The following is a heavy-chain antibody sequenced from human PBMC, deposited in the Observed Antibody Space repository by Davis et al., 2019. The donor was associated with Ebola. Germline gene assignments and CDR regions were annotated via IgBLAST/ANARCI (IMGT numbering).Heavy chain of an antibody. CDR2: INPIGST. D-gene: IGHD6-19*01. CDR1: GGSFSGYY. J-gene: IGHJ4*02. V-gene: IGHV4-34*01. CDR3: ARGPSVAGLDY. Sequence: MPSETLSLTCAVSGGSFSGYYWSWIRQPPGQGLEWIGEINPIGSTNYNPSPKTRVPIPVDTSKNQFSLKLSSVTAADTAVYYCARGPSVAGLDYWGQGTLVTVSS.